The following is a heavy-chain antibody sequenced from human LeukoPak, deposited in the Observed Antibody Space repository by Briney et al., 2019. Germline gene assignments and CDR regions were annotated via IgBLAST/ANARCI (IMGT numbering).Heavy chain of an antibody. J-gene: IGHJ3*02. Sequence: PSETLSLTCAVSGGSISSYYWSWIRQPPGKGLEWIGYIYYSGSTNYNPSPKSRVTISVDTSKNQFSLKLSSVTAADTAVYYCARSMKLVAFDIWGQGTMVTVSS. V-gene: IGHV4-59*01. CDR2: IYYSGST. CDR3: ARSMKLVAFDI. D-gene: IGHD2-21*01. CDR1: GGSISSYY.